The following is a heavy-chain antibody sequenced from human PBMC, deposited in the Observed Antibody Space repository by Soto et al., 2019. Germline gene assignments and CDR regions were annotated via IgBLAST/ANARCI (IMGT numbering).Heavy chain of an antibody. CDR2: INAGNGNT. V-gene: IGHV1-3*01. J-gene: IGHJ5*02. CDR1: GYTFTSYA. CDR3: ARSSIYCSSTSCYRSGWFDP. D-gene: IGHD2-2*01. Sequence: ASVKVSCKASGYTFTSYAMHWVRQAPGQRLEWMGWINAGNGNTKYSQKFQGRVTITRDTSASTAYMELSSLRSEDTAVYYCARSSIYCSSTSCYRSGWFDPWGQGTLVTVSS.